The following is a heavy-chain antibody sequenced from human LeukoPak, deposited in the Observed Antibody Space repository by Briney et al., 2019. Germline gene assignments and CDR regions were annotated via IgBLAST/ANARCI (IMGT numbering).Heavy chain of an antibody. D-gene: IGHD6-19*01. CDR3: ARHTYSSGFYDAFDI. J-gene: IGHJ3*02. V-gene: IGHV4-30-4*01. CDR1: GGSISSGDYY. Sequence: SETLSLTCTVSGGSISSGDYYWSWIRQPPGKGLEWIGYIFYSGSTYYNPSLKSRVTISVDTSNNRFSLKLNSVTAADTAVYYCARHTYSSGFYDAFDIWGQGTMVTVSS. CDR2: IFYSGST.